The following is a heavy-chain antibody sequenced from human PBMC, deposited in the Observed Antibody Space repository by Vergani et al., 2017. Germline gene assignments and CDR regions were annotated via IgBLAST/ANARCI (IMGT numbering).Heavy chain of an antibody. D-gene: IGHD2-2*01. J-gene: IGHJ2*01. V-gene: IGHV1-69*01. CDR1: GGTFSSYA. CDR3: ARDRPNIPPYCSSASCTYRGWYFDL. CDR2: IIPIFGTA. Sequence: QVQLVQSGAEVKKPGSSVKVSCKASGGTFSSYAISWVRQAPGQGLEWMGGIIPIFGTANYAQKFQGRVTLTADESTSTAYMELSSQRSEDTAVYYCARDRPNIPPYCSSASCTYRGWYFDLWGRGTLVTVSS.